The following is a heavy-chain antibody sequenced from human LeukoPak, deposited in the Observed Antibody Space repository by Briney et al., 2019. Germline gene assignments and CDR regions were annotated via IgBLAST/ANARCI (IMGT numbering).Heavy chain of an antibody. Sequence: PGGSLRLSCTASGFTFGDYAMSWFRQAPGEGLEWVGFIRSKAYGGTTEYAASVKGRFTISRDDSKSIAYLQMNSLKTEDTAVYYCTRGPNYYGSGSYVRNFDYWGQETLVTVSS. V-gene: IGHV3-49*03. D-gene: IGHD3-10*01. CDR3: TRGPNYYGSGSYVRNFDY. J-gene: IGHJ4*02. CDR1: GFTFGDYA. CDR2: IRSKAYGGTT.